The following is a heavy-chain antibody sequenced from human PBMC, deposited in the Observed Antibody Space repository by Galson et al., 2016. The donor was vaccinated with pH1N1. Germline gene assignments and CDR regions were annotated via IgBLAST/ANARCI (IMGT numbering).Heavy chain of an antibody. D-gene: IGHD3-22*01. Sequence: SVKVSCKASGGTFGSFGINWVRQAPGQGLEWMGGIIPIFNTAKYARNFQGRVTITADESTTTAYMELRRLRSDDTAVYFCAREDYYDTDLSDWYFDLWGRGTLLTVSS. V-gene: IGHV1-69*13. CDR2: IIPIFNTA. J-gene: IGHJ2*01. CDR3: AREDYYDTDLSDWYFDL. CDR1: GGTFGSFG.